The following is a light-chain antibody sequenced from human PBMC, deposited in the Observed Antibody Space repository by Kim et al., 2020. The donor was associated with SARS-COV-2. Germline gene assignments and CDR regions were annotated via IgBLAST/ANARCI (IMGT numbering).Light chain of an antibody. V-gene: IGLV2-14*01. CDR3: SSYASSSLYV. CDR1: RSDVGGYDY. Sequence: QSALTQPASVSRSPGQSITISCTGTRSDVGGYDYVSWYQQRPGEAPKVMIYDVSNRPSGVSDRFSGSKSGNTASLTISGLQAEDEADYYCSSYASSSLYVFGTGTKVTVL. J-gene: IGLJ1*01. CDR2: DVS.